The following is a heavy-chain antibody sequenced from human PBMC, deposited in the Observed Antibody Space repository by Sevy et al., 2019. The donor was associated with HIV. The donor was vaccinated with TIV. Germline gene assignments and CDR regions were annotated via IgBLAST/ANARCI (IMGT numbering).Heavy chain of an antibody. Sequence: SGPTLVNPTQTLTLTCSFSGFSFSTSGVGVGWIRQPPGEAPEWLALIYWDDDKRYGPSLKRRLTITKGTSKNQVVLKMTNMAPVDPARYYCAARFFFFDTSAYYEGGFDYWGQGTLVTVSS. CDR1: GFSFSTSGVG. CDR3: AARFFFFDTSAYYEGGFDY. D-gene: IGHD3-22*01. CDR2: IYWDDDK. J-gene: IGHJ4*02. V-gene: IGHV2-5*05.